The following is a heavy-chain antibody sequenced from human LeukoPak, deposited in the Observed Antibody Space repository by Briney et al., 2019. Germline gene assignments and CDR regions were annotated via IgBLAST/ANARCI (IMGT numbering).Heavy chain of an antibody. J-gene: IGHJ4*02. Sequence: PGGSLRLSCAASGFTFSSYWMHWVRQAPGKGLVWVSRINSDGSSTSYADSVKGRFTISRDNAKNTLYLQMNSLRAEDTAVYYCARGKYYYGSGSYLGFDYWGQGTLVTVSS. D-gene: IGHD3-10*01. CDR1: GFTFSSYW. CDR3: ARGKYYYGSGSYLGFDY. V-gene: IGHV3-74*01. CDR2: INSDGSST.